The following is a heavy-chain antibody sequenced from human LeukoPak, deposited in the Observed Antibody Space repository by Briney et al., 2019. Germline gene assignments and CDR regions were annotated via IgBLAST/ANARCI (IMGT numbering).Heavy chain of an antibody. CDR1: GYTFTSYY. Sequence: ASVTVSCKASGYTFTSYYMHWVRQAPGQGLEWMGWINPNSGGTSYAQKFQGRVTMTRDTSISTAYMELSRLRSDDTAVYYCARTLRQDDDAFDIWGQGTMVTVSS. CDR3: ARTLRQDDDAFDI. V-gene: IGHV1-2*02. CDR2: INPNSGGT. J-gene: IGHJ3*02.